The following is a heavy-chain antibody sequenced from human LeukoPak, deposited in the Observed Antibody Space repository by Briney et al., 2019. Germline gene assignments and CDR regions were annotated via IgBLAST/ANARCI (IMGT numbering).Heavy chain of an antibody. CDR3: GRIHSGYDSADY. Sequence: GGSLRLSSAPSVFTFISYLISSVRPTPGKGLEWVSNIKQDVSEKYYVDSVKGRFTISREDDKNSLYLQMNSLRAEDKAVYYCGRIHSGYDSADYWGQGTLVTVSS. J-gene: IGHJ4*02. CDR2: IKQDVSEK. CDR1: VFTFISYL. D-gene: IGHD5-12*01. V-gene: IGHV3-7*02.